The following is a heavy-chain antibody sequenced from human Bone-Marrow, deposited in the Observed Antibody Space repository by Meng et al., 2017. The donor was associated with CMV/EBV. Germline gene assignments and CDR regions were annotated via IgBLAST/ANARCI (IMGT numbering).Heavy chain of an antibody. CDR2: IYYSGST. D-gene: IGHD2-2*01. CDR3: ARDRLRLYCSSTGCFNRVRGFAGFDL. Sequence: SETLSLTCTGSGGSISRYYWSWIRQPPGKGLEWIGYIYYSGSTNYHPSLESRVTISVDTSKSQFPLKLSSVTAADTAVYYCARDRLRLYCSSTGCFNRVRGFAGFDLCGRGTLVTVSS. J-gene: IGHJ2*01. CDR1: GGSISRYY. V-gene: IGHV4-59*12.